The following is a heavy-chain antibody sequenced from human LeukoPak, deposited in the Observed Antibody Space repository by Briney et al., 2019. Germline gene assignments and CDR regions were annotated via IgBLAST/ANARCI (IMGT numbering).Heavy chain of an antibody. CDR1: GFTFSTYW. CDR3: ARRIVGADGDYFDY. V-gene: IGHV3-7*01. CDR2: IKQHGSEK. Sequence: GGSLRLSCAASGFTFSTYWMSWVRQAPGKGLEWVANIKQHGSEKHYVDSVKGRFTISRDNAKNSLYLRMNSLRAEDTAVYYCARRIVGADGDYFDYWGQGTLVTVSS. D-gene: IGHD1-26*01. J-gene: IGHJ4*02.